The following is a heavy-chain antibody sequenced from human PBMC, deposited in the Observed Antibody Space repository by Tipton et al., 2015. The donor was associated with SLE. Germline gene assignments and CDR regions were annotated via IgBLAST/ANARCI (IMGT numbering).Heavy chain of an antibody. J-gene: IGHJ4*02. CDR3: ARGSPRGASPNGDY. V-gene: IGHV1-8*01. CDR1: GGTFSSHG. CDR2: MNPNNGNT. D-gene: IGHD2-8*01. Sequence: QSGAEVKKPGSSVKVSCKTSGGTFSSHGISWVRQAPGQGLEWMGRMNPNNGNTNYAPKFQGRVTMTRNTSISTAFMELSSLRSEDTAVYYCARGSPRGASPNGDYWGQGTQVAVFS.